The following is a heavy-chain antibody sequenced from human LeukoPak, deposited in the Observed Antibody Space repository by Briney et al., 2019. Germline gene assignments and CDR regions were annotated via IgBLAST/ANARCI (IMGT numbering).Heavy chain of an antibody. D-gene: IGHD3-10*01. V-gene: IGHV3-72*01. CDR1: GLTFSDHY. CDR2: TRNKANSYTT. J-gene: IGHJ6*04. Sequence: GGSLRLSCAASGLTFSDHYMDWVRQAPGKGLEWVGRTRNKANSYTTEYAASVKGRFTISRDDSKNSLYLQMNSLKTEDTAVYYCARGLMVRGFYYYYGMDVWGKGTTVTVSS. CDR3: ARGLMVRGFYYYYGMDV.